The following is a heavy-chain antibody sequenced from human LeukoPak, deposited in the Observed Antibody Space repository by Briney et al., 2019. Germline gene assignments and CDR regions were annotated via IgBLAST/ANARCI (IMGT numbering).Heavy chain of an antibody. J-gene: IGHJ4*02. CDR3: ARRGELTPPYYSDY. Sequence: VSYISSSSSTIYYADSVKGRFTISRDNAKNSLYLQMSSLRAEETAVYYCARRGELTPPYYSDYWGQGTLVTVSS. D-gene: IGHD1-26*01. V-gene: IGHV3-48*01. CDR2: ISSSSSTI.